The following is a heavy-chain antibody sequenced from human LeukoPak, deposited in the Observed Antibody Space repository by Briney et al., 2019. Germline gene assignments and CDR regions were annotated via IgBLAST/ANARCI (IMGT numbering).Heavy chain of an antibody. CDR2: IYYSGST. V-gene: IGHV4-61*08. D-gene: IGHD4-23*01. J-gene: IGHJ3*02. CDR1: GGSISSGDYY. CDR3: ARESTVVTPAGDAFDI. Sequence: PSQTLSLTCTVSGGSISSGDYYWNWIRQPPGKGLEWIGYIYYSGSTNYNPSLKSRVTISVDTSKNQFSLKLSSVTAADTAVYYCARESTVVTPAGDAFDIWGQGTMVTVSS.